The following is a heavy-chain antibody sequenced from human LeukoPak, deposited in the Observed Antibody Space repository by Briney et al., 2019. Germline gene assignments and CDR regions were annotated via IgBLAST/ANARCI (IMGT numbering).Heavy chain of an antibody. CDR1: GFTFSSYA. D-gene: IGHD3-10*01. J-gene: IGHJ5*02. CDR3: AKRFGDPGP. CDR2: ISYDGSNK. V-gene: IGHV3-30-3*01. Sequence: GGSLRLSCAASGFTFSSYAMHWVRQAPGKGLEWVAVISYDGSNKYYADSVKGRFTISRDNSKNTLYLQMNSLRAEDTAVYYCAKRFGDPGPWGQGTLVTVSS.